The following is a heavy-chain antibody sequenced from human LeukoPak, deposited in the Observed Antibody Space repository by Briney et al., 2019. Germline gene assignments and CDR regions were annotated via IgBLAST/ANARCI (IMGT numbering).Heavy chain of an antibody. D-gene: IGHD6-13*01. Sequence: GASVKVSCKASGYTLTSYYMHWVRQAPGQGLEWMGIINPSGGSTSYAQRFQGRVTMTRDTSTSTVYMELSSLRSEDTAVYYCARRALSSRVSDYWGQGTLVTVSS. J-gene: IGHJ4*02. CDR2: INPSGGST. CDR3: ARRALSSRVSDY. CDR1: GYTLTSYY. V-gene: IGHV1-46*01.